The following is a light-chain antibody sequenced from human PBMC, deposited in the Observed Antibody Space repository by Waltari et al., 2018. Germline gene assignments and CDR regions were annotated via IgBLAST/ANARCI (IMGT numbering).Light chain of an antibody. CDR1: QSVSSY. Sequence: EIVLTQSPATLSLSPGDRATLSCRASQSVSSYLAWYQQKPGQAPRLLIYDASNRATGIPARFSGSGSGTDFTLTISSLEPEDFAVYYCQQRSNWPGGYTFGQGTKLEIK. J-gene: IGKJ2*01. CDR3: QQRSNWPGGYT. CDR2: DAS. V-gene: IGKV3-11*01.